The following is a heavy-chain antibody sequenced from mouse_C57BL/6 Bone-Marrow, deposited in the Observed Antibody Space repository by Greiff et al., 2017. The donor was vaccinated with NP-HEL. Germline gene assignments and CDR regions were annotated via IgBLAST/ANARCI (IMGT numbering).Heavy chain of an antibody. CDR1: GYAFSSSW. CDR3: ARGGDYGFDD. CDR2: IYPGDGDT. J-gene: IGHJ2*01. Sequence: QVQLQQSGPELVKPGASVKISCKASGYAFSSSWMNWVKQRPGKGLEWIGRIYPGDGDTNYNGKFKGKATLTADKSSSTAYMQLSSLTSEDSAVYFCARGGDYGFDDGGQGTTLTVSS. D-gene: IGHD2-4*01. V-gene: IGHV1-82*01.